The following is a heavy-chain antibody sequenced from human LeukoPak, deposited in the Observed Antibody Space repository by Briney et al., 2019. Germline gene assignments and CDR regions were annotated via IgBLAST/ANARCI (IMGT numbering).Heavy chain of an antibody. D-gene: IGHD4-17*01. CDR1: GGSFSGYY. CDR2: INHSGST. V-gene: IGHV4-34*01. CDR3: ARGLNGDYGVSGWFDP. Sequence: PSETLSLTCTVSGGSFSGYYWSWIRQPPGKGLEWIGEINHSGSTNYNPSLKSRVTISVDTSKNQFSLKLSSVTAADAAVYYCARGLNGDYGVSGWFDPWGQGTLVTVSS. J-gene: IGHJ5*02.